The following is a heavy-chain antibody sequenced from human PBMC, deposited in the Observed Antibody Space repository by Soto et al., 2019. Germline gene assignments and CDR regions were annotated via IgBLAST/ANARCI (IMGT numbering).Heavy chain of an antibody. Sequence: PSETLSLTCTVSGGAITNSSFYWGCIRQPPGKGLEWIGHIFHTGATYYNPTLRSRLRMSVDTSKNQFSLNLSSVTATDTAVYYCARRRIVPTTNYDYWGQGTLVNVSS. CDR3: ARRRIVPTTNYDY. V-gene: IGHV4-39*01. CDR1: GGAITNSSFY. D-gene: IGHD1-26*01. J-gene: IGHJ4*02. CDR2: IFHTGAT.